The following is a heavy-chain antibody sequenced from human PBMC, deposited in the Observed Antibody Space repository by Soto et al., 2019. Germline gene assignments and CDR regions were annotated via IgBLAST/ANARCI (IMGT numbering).Heavy chain of an antibody. CDR2: IYYSGTT. Sequence: SETLSLTCTVSGGSISSYYWSWIRQPPGKGLEWIGYIYYSGTTNYNPSLKSRVTISLDTSKNQFSLKLSSVTAADTAVYYCASFAAAGTAFYMDVWGKGTTVTVSS. CDR3: ASFAAAGTAFYMDV. CDR1: GGSISSYY. D-gene: IGHD6-13*01. V-gene: IGHV4-59*08. J-gene: IGHJ6*03.